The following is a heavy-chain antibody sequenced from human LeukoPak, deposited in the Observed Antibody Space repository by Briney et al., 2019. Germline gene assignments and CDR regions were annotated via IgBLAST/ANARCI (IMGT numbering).Heavy chain of an antibody. CDR2: INHSGST. Sequence: SETLSLTCAVYGGSFSGYYWSWIRQPPGKGLEWIGEINHSGSTNYNPSLKSRVTISVDTSKNQFSLKLSSVTAADTAVYYCARAIRDIVVVPVPRGNAFDIWGQGTIVTVSS. V-gene: IGHV4-34*01. D-gene: IGHD2-2*01. CDR1: GGSFSGYY. J-gene: IGHJ3*02. CDR3: ARAIRDIVVVPVPRGNAFDI.